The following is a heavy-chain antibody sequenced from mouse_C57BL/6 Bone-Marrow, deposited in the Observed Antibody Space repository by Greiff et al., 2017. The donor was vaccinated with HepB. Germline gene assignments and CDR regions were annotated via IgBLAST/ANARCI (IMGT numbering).Heavy chain of an antibody. V-gene: IGHV1-61*01. CDR3: ARSYYGSSYGYWYFDV. CDR2: IYPSDSET. Sequence: VQLQQPGAELVRPGSSVKLSCKASGYTFTSYWMDWVKQRPGQGLEWIGNIYPSDSETHYNQKFKDKATLTVDKSSSTAYMQLSSLTSEGSAVYYCARSYYGSSYGYWYFDVWGTGTTVTVSS. D-gene: IGHD1-1*01. J-gene: IGHJ1*03. CDR1: GYTFTSYW.